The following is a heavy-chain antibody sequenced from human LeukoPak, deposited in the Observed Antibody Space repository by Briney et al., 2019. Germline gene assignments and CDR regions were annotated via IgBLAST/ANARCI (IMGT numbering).Heavy chain of an antibody. CDR2: ISSSSSTI. Sequence: GGSLRLSCAASGFTFSRYNMNWVRQAPGKGLEWVSYISSSSSTIYYADSVKGRFTISRDKAKNSLYLQMNSLRVDDTAVYYCARSGYGDFDYWGQGARVTVSS. V-gene: IGHV3-48*01. CDR3: ARSGYGDFDY. J-gene: IGHJ4*02. D-gene: IGHD5-12*01. CDR1: GFTFSRYN.